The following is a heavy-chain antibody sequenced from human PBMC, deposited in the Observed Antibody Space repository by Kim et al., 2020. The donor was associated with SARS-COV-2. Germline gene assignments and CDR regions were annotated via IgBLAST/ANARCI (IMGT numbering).Heavy chain of an antibody. J-gene: IGHJ4*02. CDR3: ARGLGWFGEPNSGYFDY. V-gene: IGHV4-4*02. D-gene: IGHD3-10*01. Sequence: LKSRVTISVDKSKNHFSLKLSSVTAAETAVYYCARGLGWFGEPNSGYFDYWGQGTLVTVSS.